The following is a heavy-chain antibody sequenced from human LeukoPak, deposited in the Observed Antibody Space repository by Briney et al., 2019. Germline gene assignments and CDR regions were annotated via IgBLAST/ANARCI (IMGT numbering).Heavy chain of an antibody. CDR3: ASGYNWNSNWFDP. D-gene: IGHD1-7*01. CDR1: GFSSSSYS. J-gene: IGHJ5*02. Sequence: GGSLRLSCAASGFSSSSYSMNWVRQAPGKGLEWVSSSSSSSSYIYYADPVKGRFTISRDNAKNALYLQMNSLRAEDTAVYYCASGYNWNSNWFDPWGQGTLVTVSS. V-gene: IGHV3-21*01. CDR2: SSSSSSYI.